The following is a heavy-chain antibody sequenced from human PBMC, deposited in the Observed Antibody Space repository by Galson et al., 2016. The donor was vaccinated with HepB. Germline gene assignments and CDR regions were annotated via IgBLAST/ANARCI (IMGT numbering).Heavy chain of an antibody. Sequence: CAISGYSVSSHRAAWNWIKQSPSRGREWLGWTSYMSNGCNDYESSVKSRITINPDTSKNQFSLHLHTVTPEDTVVYYCSILGSSGAMDVWGQGTAATVSS. CDR3: SILGSSGAMDV. D-gene: IGHD7-27*01. CDR2: TSYMSNGCN. V-gene: IGHV6-1*01. CDR1: GYSVSSHRAA. J-gene: IGHJ6*02.